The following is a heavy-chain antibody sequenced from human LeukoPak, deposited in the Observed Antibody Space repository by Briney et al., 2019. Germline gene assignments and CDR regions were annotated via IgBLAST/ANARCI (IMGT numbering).Heavy chain of an antibody. Sequence: ASVEVPCKASGYTFTSYDINWVRQATGQGLEWMGWMNPNSGNTGYAQKFQGRVTMTRNTSISTAYMELSSLRSEDTAVYYCARSPFYGDYVPRDYWGQGTLVTVSS. CDR2: MNPNSGNT. CDR3: ARSPFYGDYVPRDY. D-gene: IGHD4-17*01. J-gene: IGHJ4*02. CDR1: GYTFTSYD. V-gene: IGHV1-8*01.